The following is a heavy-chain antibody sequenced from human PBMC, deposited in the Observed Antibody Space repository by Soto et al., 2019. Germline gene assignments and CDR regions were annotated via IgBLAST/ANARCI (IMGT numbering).Heavy chain of an antibody. CDR3: ARAPTIFGVVINYNWFDP. D-gene: IGHD3-3*01. CDR2: IYYSGST. V-gene: IGHV4-61*01. J-gene: IGHJ5*02. Sequence: PSETLSLTCTVSGGSVSSGSYYWSWIRQPPGKGLEWIGYIYYSGSTNYNPSLKSRVTISVDTSKNQFSLKLSSVTAADTAVYYCARAPTIFGVVINYNWFDPWGQGTLVTVSS. CDR1: GGSVSSGSYY.